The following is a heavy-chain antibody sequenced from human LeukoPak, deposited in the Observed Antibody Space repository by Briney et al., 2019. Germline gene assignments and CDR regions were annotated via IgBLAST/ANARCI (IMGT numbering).Heavy chain of an antibody. CDR2: TYYSGST. Sequence: SETLSLTCAVSGGSISSGGYSWSWIRQPPGKGLEWIGYTYYSGSTYYNPSLKSRVTISVDTSKNQFSLKLSSVTAADTAVYYCASSNDAYYYDSSGYIGYWGQGTLVTVSS. V-gene: IGHV4-30-4*07. CDR3: ASSNDAYYYDSSGYIGY. CDR1: GGSISSGGYS. D-gene: IGHD3-22*01. J-gene: IGHJ4*02.